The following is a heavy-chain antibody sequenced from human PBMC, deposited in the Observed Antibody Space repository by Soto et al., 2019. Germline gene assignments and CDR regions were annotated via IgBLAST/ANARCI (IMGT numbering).Heavy chain of an antibody. V-gene: IGHV1-18*01. J-gene: IGHJ6*02. CDR1: GYTFTSYG. Sequence: ASVKVSCKASGYTFTSYGISWVRQAPGQGLEWMGWISAYNGNTNYAQKLQGRVTMTTDTSTSTAYMELRSLRSDDTAVYYCARNRRRRGTGYSSGWYDRYYYGMDVWGQGTTVTVSS. CDR2: ISAYNGNT. CDR3: ARNRRRRGTGYSSGWYDRYYYGMDV. D-gene: IGHD6-19*01.